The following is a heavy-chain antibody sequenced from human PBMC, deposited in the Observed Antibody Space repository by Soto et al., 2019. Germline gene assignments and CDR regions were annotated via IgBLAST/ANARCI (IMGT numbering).Heavy chain of an antibody. CDR3: ARYPETGDYLREVYFDY. Sequence: GGSLRLSCAASGFTFTTRWMHWVRQVPGKGLVWVSYINSDGTTTTYADSVKRRFTIARDNAKSTVYLQMNSLRAEDTAVYYCARYPETGDYLREVYFDYWGQGTLVTVSS. D-gene: IGHD3-16*01. J-gene: IGHJ4*02. CDR2: INSDGTTT. V-gene: IGHV3-74*01. CDR1: GFTFTTRW.